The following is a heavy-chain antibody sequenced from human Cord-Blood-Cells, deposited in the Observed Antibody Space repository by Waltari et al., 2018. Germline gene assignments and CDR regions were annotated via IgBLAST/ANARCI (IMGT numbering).Heavy chain of an antibody. CDR2: INHSGST. D-gene: IGHD2-15*01. J-gene: IGHJ4*02. CDR1: GGSFSGYY. Sequence: QVQLEQWGAGLLKPSETLSLTCAVYGGSFSGYYWSWIRQPPGKGLEWIGEINHSGSTNYNPSLKSRVTISVDTSKNQFSLKLSSVTAADTAVYYCARGRGGSCFDYWGQGTLVTVSS. CDR3: ARGRGGSCFDY. V-gene: IGHV4-34*01.